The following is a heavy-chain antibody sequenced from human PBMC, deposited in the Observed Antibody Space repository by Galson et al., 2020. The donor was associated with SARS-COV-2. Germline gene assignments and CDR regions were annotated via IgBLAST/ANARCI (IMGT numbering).Heavy chain of an antibody. D-gene: IGHD3-3*02. V-gene: IGHV4-4*02. J-gene: IGHJ4*02. Sequence: SETLSLTCAVSGDSISTSYWWNWVRLAPGKGMEWIGEIYYAGDTNYNPSLKSRVTISLDKAKNQFSLQVTSVTAADTAIYFCARIYMPTDSYFDAWGQGVPVTVSS. CDR1: GDSISTSYW. CDR3: ARIYMPTDSYFDA. CDR2: IYYAGDT.